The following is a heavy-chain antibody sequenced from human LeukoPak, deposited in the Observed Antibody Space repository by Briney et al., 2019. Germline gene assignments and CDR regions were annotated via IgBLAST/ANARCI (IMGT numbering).Heavy chain of an antibody. Sequence: GGSLRLSCAASGFPFSNYALSWVRQAPGKGLEWVSVISGSDTSTFYADSVKGRFTISRDNSKNTLYLQMNSLRAEDTAVYYCAKELDYGDFPAWFDPWGQGTLVTVSS. CDR2: ISGSDTST. CDR3: AKELDYGDFPAWFDP. CDR1: GFPFSNYA. V-gene: IGHV3-23*01. J-gene: IGHJ5*02. D-gene: IGHD4-17*01.